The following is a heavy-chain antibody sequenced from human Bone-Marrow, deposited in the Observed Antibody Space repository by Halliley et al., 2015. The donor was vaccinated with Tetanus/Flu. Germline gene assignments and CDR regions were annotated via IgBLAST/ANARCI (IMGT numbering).Heavy chain of an antibody. CDR2: IKQDGSEK. J-gene: IGHJ6*02. CDR3: AREKTAAVVIDYYYYGMDV. Sequence: QLVQSGGGLVKPGGSLRLSCAASGFSFSSHVMNWVRQAPGKGLEWVANIKQDGSEKYYVDSVKGRSTISRDNAKNSLYLQMNSLRAEDTAVYYCAREKTAAVVIDYYYYGMDVWGQGTTVTVSS. CDR1: GFSFSSHV. D-gene: IGHD3-22*01. V-gene: IGHV3-7*01.